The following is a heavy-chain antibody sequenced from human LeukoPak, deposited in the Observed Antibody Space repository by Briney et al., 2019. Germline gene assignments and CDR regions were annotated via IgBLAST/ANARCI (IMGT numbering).Heavy chain of an antibody. Sequence: RASVKVSCKASGYTFSSYDINWVRQATGQGLEWMGWMNPNSGNTGYAQKFQGRVTMTRNTSISTAYMELSSLRSEDTAVYYCARFSYGSGSYYPYYYYGMDVWGQGTTVTVSS. J-gene: IGHJ6*02. CDR1: GYTFSSYD. CDR3: ARFSYGSGSYYPYYYYGMDV. D-gene: IGHD3-10*01. V-gene: IGHV1-8*01. CDR2: MNPNSGNT.